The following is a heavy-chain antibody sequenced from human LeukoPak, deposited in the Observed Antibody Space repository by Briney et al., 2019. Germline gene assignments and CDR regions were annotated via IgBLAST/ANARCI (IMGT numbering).Heavy chain of an antibody. D-gene: IGHD4-17*01. CDR3: ARGGYTVTRSPSYFDY. Sequence: GGSLRLSCAASGFTFSNYAMNWVRQAPGKGLEWVSSISSSSSYIYYADSVKGRFTISRDNAKNSLYLQMNSLRAEDTAVYYCARGGYTVTRSPSYFDYWGQGTLVTVSS. V-gene: IGHV3-21*01. CDR2: ISSSSSYI. CDR1: GFTFSNYA. J-gene: IGHJ4*02.